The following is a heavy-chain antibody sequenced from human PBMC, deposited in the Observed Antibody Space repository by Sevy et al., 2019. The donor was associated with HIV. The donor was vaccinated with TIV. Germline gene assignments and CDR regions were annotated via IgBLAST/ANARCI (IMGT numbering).Heavy chain of an antibody. CDR1: GFTFSSYI. CDR2: ISSSSSYI. Sequence: GGSLRLSCAASGFTFSSYIMNWVRQAPGKGLEWVSSISSSSSYIYYADSVKGRFTISRDNAKNSLYLQMNSLRVEDTAVYYCARRVRDFWSGYPGYWGQGTLVTVSS. D-gene: IGHD3-3*01. CDR3: ARRVRDFWSGYPGY. J-gene: IGHJ4*02. V-gene: IGHV3-21*01.